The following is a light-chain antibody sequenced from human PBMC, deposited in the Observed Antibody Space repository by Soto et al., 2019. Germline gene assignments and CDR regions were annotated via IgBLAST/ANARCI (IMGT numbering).Light chain of an antibody. J-gene: IGLJ2*01. Sequence: QSALTQPASVSGSPGQSITISCTGTSSDVGGYNYVSWYQQHPGKAPKLMIYEVSNRPSGVSNRFSGSKSGNTASLTISGLQAEDEAGYYCSSYTSSSTLGVFGGGTKLTVL. CDR2: EVS. V-gene: IGLV2-14*01. CDR1: SSDVGGYNY. CDR3: SSYTSSSTLGV.